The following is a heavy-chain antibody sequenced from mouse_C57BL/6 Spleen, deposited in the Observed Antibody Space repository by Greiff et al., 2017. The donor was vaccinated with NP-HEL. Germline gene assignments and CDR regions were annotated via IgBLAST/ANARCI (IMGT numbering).Heavy chain of an antibody. CDR2: IDPSDSYT. CDR1: GYTFTSYW. J-gene: IGHJ1*03. Sequence: QVQLQQPGAELVRPGTSVKLSCKASGYTFTSYWMHWVKQRPGQGLEWIGVIDPSDSYTNYNQKFKGKATLTVDTSSSTAYLQLRSLTSEDSAVYDCARGYYYGSSYWYFDVWGTGTTVTVSS. CDR3: ARGYYYGSSYWYFDV. D-gene: IGHD1-1*01. V-gene: IGHV1-59*01.